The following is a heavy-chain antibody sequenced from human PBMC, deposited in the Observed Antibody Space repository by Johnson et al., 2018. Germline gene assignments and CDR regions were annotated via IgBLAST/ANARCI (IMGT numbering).Heavy chain of an antibody. V-gene: IGHV3-23*04. Sequence: EVQLVESGGGLVQPGGSLRLSCAASGFTFSSYAMSWVRQAPGKGLEWVSAISGSGGSTYYADSVKGRFTISRDNSKNTLYLQMKSLRAADTAVYYCAKEGDDPDYGGIYYYYYGMDVWGQGTTVTVSS. CDR3: AKEGDDPDYGGIYYYYYGMDV. CDR1: GFTFSSYA. CDR2: ISGSGGST. J-gene: IGHJ6*02. D-gene: IGHD4-23*01.